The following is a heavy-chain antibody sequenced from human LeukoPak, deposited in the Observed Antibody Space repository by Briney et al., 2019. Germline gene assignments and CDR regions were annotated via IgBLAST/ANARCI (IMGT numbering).Heavy chain of an antibody. CDR2: IYYSGST. CDR1: GGSISSYY. CDR3: ARHFTEGWFDP. V-gene: IGHV4-59*08. J-gene: IGHJ5*02. Sequence: SETLSLTCTVSGGSISSYYWSWIRQPPGKGLEWIGYIYYSGSTNYNPSLKSRVTISVDTSKNQFSLKLSSVTAADTAVYYCARHFTEGWFDPSGQGTLVTVSS.